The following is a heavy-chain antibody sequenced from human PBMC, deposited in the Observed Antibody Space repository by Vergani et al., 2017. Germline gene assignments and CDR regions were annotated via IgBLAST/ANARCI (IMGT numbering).Heavy chain of an antibody. V-gene: IGHV5-51*01. Sequence: EVDLVQSGPEMRKPGESLKIPCKGSEYSFGNYWIGWVREMPGKGLERMGIIYPADSDTRYSPSFQGQVTISADKSISTAFLQWDSLKVSDTALYYCARHTTSTDSWGQGTLVTVSS. CDR2: IYPADSDT. J-gene: IGHJ4*02. CDR1: EYSFGNYW. CDR3: ARHTTSTDS. D-gene: IGHD1-1*01.